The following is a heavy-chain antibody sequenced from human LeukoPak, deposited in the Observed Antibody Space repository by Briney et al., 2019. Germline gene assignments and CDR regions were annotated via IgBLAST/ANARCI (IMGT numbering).Heavy chain of an antibody. D-gene: IGHD5-18*01. Sequence: GGSLRLSCAASGFTFSSYWMNWVRQAPGKGLVWVSRINSDGSSTSYADSVKGRFTISRDNAKNTLYLQMNSLRAEDTAVYYCARDTAMVYWYFDLWGRGTLVTVSS. J-gene: IGHJ2*01. CDR2: INSDGSST. CDR1: GFTFSSYW. CDR3: ARDTAMVYWYFDL. V-gene: IGHV3-74*01.